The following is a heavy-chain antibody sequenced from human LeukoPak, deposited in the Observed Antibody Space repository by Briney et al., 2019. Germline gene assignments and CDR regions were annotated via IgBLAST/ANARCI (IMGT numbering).Heavy chain of an antibody. J-gene: IGHJ4*02. V-gene: IGHV3-11*04. D-gene: IGHD3-16*02. Sequence: GGSLRLSCAASGFTFSDYYMGWIRQAPGKGLEWVSHISSDGSTIYYADSVKGRFTISRDSAKNSLYLQMNSLRAEDTAVYYCARVAIVAVIPHYWGQGTLVTVSS. CDR1: GFTFSDYY. CDR2: ISSDGSTI. CDR3: ARVAIVAVIPHY.